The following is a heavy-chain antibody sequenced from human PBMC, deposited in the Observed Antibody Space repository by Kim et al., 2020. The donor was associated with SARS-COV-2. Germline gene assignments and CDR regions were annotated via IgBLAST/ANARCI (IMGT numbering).Heavy chain of an antibody. CDR3: ARDQPLPLRYFDWLSPSPHGMDV. CDR1: GFTFSDYY. CDR2: ISSSGSTI. D-gene: IGHD3-9*01. J-gene: IGHJ6*02. Sequence: GGSLRLSCAASGFTFSDYYMSWIRQAPGKGLEWVSYISSSGSTIYYADSVKGRFTISRDNAKNSLYLQMNSLRAEDTAVYYCARDQPLPLRYFDWLSPSPHGMDVWGQGTTVTVSS. V-gene: IGHV3-11*01.